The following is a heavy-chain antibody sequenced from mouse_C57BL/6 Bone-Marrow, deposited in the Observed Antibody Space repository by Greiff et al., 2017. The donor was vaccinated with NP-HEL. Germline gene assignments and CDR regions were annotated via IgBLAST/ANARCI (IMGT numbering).Heavy chain of an antibody. Sequence: QVQLQQPGAELVKPGASVKLSCKASGYTFTSYWMHWVKQRPGHGLEWIGMIHPNTGGTTYNEKFKSKATLTVDKSSSTAYMQLSSLTSEDSAVYYCARASTIVTANLAYWGQGTLVTVSA. D-gene: IGHD2-5*01. CDR2: IHPNTGGT. V-gene: IGHV1-64*01. J-gene: IGHJ3*01. CDR1: GYTFTSYW. CDR3: ARASTIVTANLAY.